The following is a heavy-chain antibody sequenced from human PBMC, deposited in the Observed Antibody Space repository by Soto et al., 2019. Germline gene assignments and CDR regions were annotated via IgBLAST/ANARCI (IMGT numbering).Heavy chain of an antibody. CDR3: ARDARLLWFGEGYYYYGMDV. CDR1: GFTFDDYG. CDR2: INWNGGST. J-gene: IGHJ6*02. D-gene: IGHD3-10*01. Sequence: GGSLRLSCAASGFTFDDYGLSWVRQAPGKGLEWVSGINWNGGSTGYADSVKSRFTISRDNAKNSLYLQMNSLRAEDTALYYCARDARLLWFGEGYYYYGMDVWGQGTTVTVSS. V-gene: IGHV3-20*04.